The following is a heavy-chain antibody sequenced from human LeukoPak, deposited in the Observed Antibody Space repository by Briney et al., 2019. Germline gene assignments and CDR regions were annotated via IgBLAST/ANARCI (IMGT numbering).Heavy chain of an antibody. V-gene: IGHV1-69*01. CDR3: ARENGYNSDFDY. CDR1: GGTFSSYA. J-gene: IGHJ4*02. CDR2: IIPIFGTA. D-gene: IGHD5-18*01. Sequence: GASVKVSCKASGGTFSSYAISWVRQAPGQGLEWMGGIIPIFGTANYAQKFQGRVTITADESTSTAYMELSSLRSEDTAVYYCARENGYNSDFDYWGQGTLVTVSS.